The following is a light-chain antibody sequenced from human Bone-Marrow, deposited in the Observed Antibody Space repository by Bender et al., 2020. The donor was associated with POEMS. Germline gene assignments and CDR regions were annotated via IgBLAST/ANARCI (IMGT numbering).Light chain of an antibody. J-gene: IGLJ2*01. CDR1: SSNIGNNY. Sequence: QSVLTQPPSASETPGQRVTISCSGSSSNIGNNYVYWYQQLPGTAPKLVIFRNDRRPSGVPDRFSGSKSGTSVSLAISGLQAEDEADYYCCLYAGSSTLVFGGGTKLTVL. CDR2: RND. CDR3: CLYAGSSTLV. V-gene: IGLV1-47*01.